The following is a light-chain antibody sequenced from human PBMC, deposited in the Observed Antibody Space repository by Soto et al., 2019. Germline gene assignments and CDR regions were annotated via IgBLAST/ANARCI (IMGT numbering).Light chain of an antibody. CDR1: SSDIGGYNY. CDR3: SSFTSRHTYV. J-gene: IGLJ1*01. CDR2: DVS. V-gene: IGLV2-14*01. Sequence: QSALTQPASVSGSPGQSTTISCTGTSSDIGGYNYVSWYQQLPGEDRKLIIYDVSDRPSGVSTRFSGSKSGNTASLTISGLPAEDEGDYYCSSFTSRHTYVFGTGTKVTVL.